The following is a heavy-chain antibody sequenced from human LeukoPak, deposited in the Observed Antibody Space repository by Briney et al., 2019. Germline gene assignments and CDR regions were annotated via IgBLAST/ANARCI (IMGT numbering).Heavy chain of an antibody. V-gene: IGHV4-4*07. CDR1: GRSISSNY. D-gene: IGHD3-10*01. Sequence: SETLSFTCTVSGRSISSNYWTWIRKPPGKALGWIGRIYTSGSTNYNPPLKSRVTMSADTSKNLFSLKLSSVTAADTAVYYCARDWRRTTMVRGYYYYGMDVWGQGTTVTVSS. J-gene: IGHJ6*02. CDR3: ARDWRRTTMVRGYYYYGMDV. CDR2: IYTSGST.